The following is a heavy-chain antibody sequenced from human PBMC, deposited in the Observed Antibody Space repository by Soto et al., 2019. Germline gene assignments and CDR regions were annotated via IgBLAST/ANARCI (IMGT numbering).Heavy chain of an antibody. V-gene: IGHV4-30-4*01. D-gene: IGHD2-21*02. CDR1: GGSINSGDYY. CDR2: IHNSGGA. CDR3: ARASVVATAVDY. J-gene: IGHJ4*02. Sequence: QVQLQESGPGLVKPSQTLSLTCTVSGGSINSGDYYWSWIRQPPGKGLEWIGYIHNSGGAYYNPSLKSRVTLLIAMSKNQFSLKVNSVTAADTAVYFCARASVVATAVDYWGQGTLVTVSS.